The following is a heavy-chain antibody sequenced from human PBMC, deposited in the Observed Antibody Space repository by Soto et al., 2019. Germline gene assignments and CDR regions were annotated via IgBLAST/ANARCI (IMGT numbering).Heavy chain of an antibody. V-gene: IGHV4-59*08. CDR3: ARRYGVAFDI. D-gene: IGHD3-10*01. J-gene: IGHJ3*02. Sequence: QVQLQESGPGLVKPSETLSLTCTVSGGSISSYYWSWIRQPPGKGLEWIGYIYYSGSTNYNPSLXSXAXIXXDTSKHQFSLKRSSVTAADTAVYYCARRYGVAFDIWGQGTMVTVSS. CDR2: IYYSGST. CDR1: GGSISSYY.